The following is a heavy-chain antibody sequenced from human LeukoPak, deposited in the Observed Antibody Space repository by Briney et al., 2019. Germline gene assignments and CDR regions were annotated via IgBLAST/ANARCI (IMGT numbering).Heavy chain of an antibody. CDR3: ARDRGRTSYYYGMDV. CDR1: AGSISSYF. Sequence: SETLSLTCTVSAGSISSYFWSGIRQPPGKGLEWIGYIYYSGSTNYNPSLKSRVTISVDTSKNQFSLKLSSVTAADTAVYYCARDRGRTSYYYGMDVWGQGTTVTVSS. CDR2: IYYSGST. D-gene: IGHD3-10*01. V-gene: IGHV4-59*01. J-gene: IGHJ6*02.